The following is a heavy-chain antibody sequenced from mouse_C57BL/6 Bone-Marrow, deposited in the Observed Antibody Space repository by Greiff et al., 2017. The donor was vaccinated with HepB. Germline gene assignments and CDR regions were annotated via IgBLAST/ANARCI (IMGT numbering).Heavy chain of an antibody. CDR1: GFTFSDYY. CDR3: ARQRDGSSSHFDY. D-gene: IGHD1-1*01. V-gene: IGHV5-12*01. CDR2: ISNGGGST. Sequence: EVQRVESGGGLVQPGGSLKLSCAASGFTFSDYYMYWVRQTPEKRLEWVAYISNGGGSTYYPDTVKGRFTISRDNAKNTLYLQMSRLKSEDTAMYYCARQRDGSSSHFDYWGQGTTLTVSS. J-gene: IGHJ2*01.